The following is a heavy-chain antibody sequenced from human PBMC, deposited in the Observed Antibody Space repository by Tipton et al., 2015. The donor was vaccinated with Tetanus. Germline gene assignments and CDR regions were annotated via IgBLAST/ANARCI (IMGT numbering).Heavy chain of an antibody. CDR3: ARVIRRSMIGYGVFDS. Sequence: SLRLSCAASGFTFNNCAMMWVRQAPGRGLEWVSEVSGSGRFTYLADSVKGRFTVSRDNAENSLFLQMTSLRDEDTALYFCARVIRRSMIGYGVFDSWGQGTLVAVSS. V-gene: IGHV3-23*01. J-gene: IGHJ4*02. CDR1: GFTFNNCA. CDR2: VSGSGRFT. D-gene: IGHD4-17*01.